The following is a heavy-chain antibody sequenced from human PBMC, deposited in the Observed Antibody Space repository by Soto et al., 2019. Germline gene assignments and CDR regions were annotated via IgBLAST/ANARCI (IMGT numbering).Heavy chain of an antibody. J-gene: IGHJ6*02. CDR3: ARDTVYSSSLLQLYYYYYGMDV. CDR2: ISAYNGNT. D-gene: IGHD6-13*01. CDR1: GYTFTSYG. V-gene: IGHV1-18*04. Sequence: GASVKVSCKASGYTFTSYGISWVRQAPGQGLEWMGWISAYNGNTNYAQKLQGRVTMTTDTSTSTAYMELRSLRSDDTAVYYCARDTVYSSSLLQLYYYYYGMDVWGQG.